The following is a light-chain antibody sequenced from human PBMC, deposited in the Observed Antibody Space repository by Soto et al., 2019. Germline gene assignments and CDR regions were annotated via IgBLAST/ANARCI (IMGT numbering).Light chain of an antibody. CDR3: QQRSNWPQLT. V-gene: IGKV3-11*01. J-gene: IGKJ4*01. CDR2: DAS. CDR1: QSVSSY. Sequence: IVLTQSPATLSLSPGERATLSCRASQSVSSYLAWYQQKPGQAPRLLIYDASNRATGIPARFSGSGSGTDFTLTISSLEPEDFEVYYCQQRSNWPQLTFGGGTKVDIK.